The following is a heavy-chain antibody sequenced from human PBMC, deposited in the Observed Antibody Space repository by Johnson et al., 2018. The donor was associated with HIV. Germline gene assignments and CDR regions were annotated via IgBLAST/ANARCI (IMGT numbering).Heavy chain of an antibody. CDR2: ISSSGSIT. D-gene: IGHD2-8*01. V-gene: IGHV3-11*04. Sequence: QVQLVESGGGLVKPGGSLRLSCAASGFTLSDYYMSWIRQAPGKGLEWLSYISSSGSITYYADSVEGRFTISRDSAKNSLYLQMNSLRAEDTAVYYCARGYCSHGVCYTKVDGFDMWGQGTMVTVSS. J-gene: IGHJ3*02. CDR3: ARGYCSHGVCYTKVDGFDM. CDR1: GFTLSDYY.